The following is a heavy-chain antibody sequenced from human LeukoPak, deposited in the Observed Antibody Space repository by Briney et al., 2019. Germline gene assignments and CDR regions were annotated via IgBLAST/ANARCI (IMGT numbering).Heavy chain of an antibody. CDR1: GFTFSSYA. Sequence: GGSLRLSCAASGFTFSSYAMTWVRQAPGKGLEWVSAITGGGTATYYVASVKGRFTNSRDNSKNTLYLQMNSLRAEDTAVYYCAKGQQWPDYWGQGTLVTVSS. CDR2: ITGGGTAT. D-gene: IGHD6-19*01. J-gene: IGHJ4*02. CDR3: AKGQQWPDY. V-gene: IGHV3-23*01.